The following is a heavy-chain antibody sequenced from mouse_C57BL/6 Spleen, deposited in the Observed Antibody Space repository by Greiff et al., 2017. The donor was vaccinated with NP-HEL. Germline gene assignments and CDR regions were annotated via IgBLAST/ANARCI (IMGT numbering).Heavy chain of an antibody. V-gene: IGHV1-64*01. D-gene: IGHD2-1*01. CDR2: IHPNSGST. CDR3: ARAADYGSAMDY. Sequence: QVQLQQPGAELVKPGASVKLSCKASGYTFTSYGMHWVKQRPGQGLEWIGMIHPNSGSTNYNEKFKSKATLTVDKSSSTAYMQLRSLTSEDSAVYYCARAADYGSAMDYWGQGTSVTVSS. CDR1: GYTFTSYG. J-gene: IGHJ4*01.